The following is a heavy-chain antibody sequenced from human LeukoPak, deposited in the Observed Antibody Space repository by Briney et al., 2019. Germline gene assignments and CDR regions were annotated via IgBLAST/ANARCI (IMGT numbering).Heavy chain of an antibody. V-gene: IGHV4-39*01. CDR1: GGSISSSSYY. CDR2: IYYSGST. J-gene: IGHJ4*02. D-gene: IGHD3-3*01. CDR3: ARHPAQITIFGVVTESLFDY. Sequence: SETLSLTCTVSGGSISSSSYYWGWIRQPPGKGLEWIGSIYYSGSTYYNPSLKSRVTISVGTSKNQFSLKLSSVTAADTAVYYCARHPAQITIFGVVTESLFDYWGQGTLVTVSS.